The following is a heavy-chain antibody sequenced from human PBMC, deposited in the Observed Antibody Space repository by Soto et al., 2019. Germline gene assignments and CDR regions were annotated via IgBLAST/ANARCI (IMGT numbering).Heavy chain of an antibody. V-gene: IGHV1-69*13. J-gene: IGHJ6*02. CDR1: GGTFSSYA. D-gene: IGHD3-22*01. Sequence: SVKVSCKASGGTFSSYASSWVRQAPGQGLEWMGGIIPIFGTANYAQKFQGRVTITADESTSTAYMELSSLRSEDTAVYYCADRSGYYYGMDVWGQGTTVTVSS. CDR3: ADRSGYYYGMDV. CDR2: IIPIFGTA.